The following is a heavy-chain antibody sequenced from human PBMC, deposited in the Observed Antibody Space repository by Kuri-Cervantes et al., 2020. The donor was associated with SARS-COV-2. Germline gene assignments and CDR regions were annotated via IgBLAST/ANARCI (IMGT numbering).Heavy chain of an antibody. V-gene: IGHV1-69*13. CDR2: IIPIFGTA. Sequence: SVKVSCKASGGTFSSYAISWVRQAPGQGLEWMGGIIPIFGTANYAQKFQGRVTITADESTSTAYMELSSLRSEDTAVYYCARVSRDITWNRGSWFDPWGQGTLVTVSS. J-gene: IGHJ5*02. D-gene: IGHD1-26*01. CDR1: GGTFSSYA. CDR3: ARVSRDITWNRGSWFDP.